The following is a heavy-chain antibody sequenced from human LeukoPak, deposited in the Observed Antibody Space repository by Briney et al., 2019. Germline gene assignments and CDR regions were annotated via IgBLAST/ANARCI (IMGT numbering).Heavy chain of an antibody. CDR3: VREWLF. D-gene: IGHD3-22*01. Sequence: ASLRLSCAASGFRFSSYWMTWVRQAPGKGLEWVANIKQDGTDKYYVESVRGRFTISRDNVERSVYLQMNRLTAEDTAVYYCVREWLFWGQGTLVSVSS. J-gene: IGHJ4*02. CDR1: GFRFSSYW. CDR2: IKQDGTDK. V-gene: IGHV3-7*01.